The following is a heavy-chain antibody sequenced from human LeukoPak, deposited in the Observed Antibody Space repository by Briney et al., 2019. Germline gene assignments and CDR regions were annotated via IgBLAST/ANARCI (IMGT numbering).Heavy chain of an antibody. CDR3: VRGTIAAAGIDY. J-gene: IGHJ4*02. V-gene: IGHV3-74*01. Sequence: GGSLRLSCAASGFTFSSCSMHWVRHAPGKGLVWVSRIKGDGSSISYADSVKGRFTISRDNAKNTLFLQMDSLRAEDTAVYYCVRGTIAAAGIDYWGQGTLVTVSS. CDR2: IKGDGSSI. CDR1: GFTFSSCS. D-gene: IGHD6-13*01.